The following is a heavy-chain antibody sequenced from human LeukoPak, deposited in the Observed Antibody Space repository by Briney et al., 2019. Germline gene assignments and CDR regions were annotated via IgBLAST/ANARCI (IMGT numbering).Heavy chain of an antibody. CDR1: GFIFRNYY. CDR2: INNDGSIT. Sequence: PGGSLRLSCAASGFIFRNYYMHWVRQVPGKGLMWVSRINNDGSITRYADSVKGRFTISRDNAKNTLYLQMSSLRAEDTAVYYCARVAVTGTFRFDPWGQGTLVSVSS. D-gene: IGHD6-19*01. V-gene: IGHV3-74*01. J-gene: IGHJ5*02. CDR3: ARVAVTGTFRFDP.